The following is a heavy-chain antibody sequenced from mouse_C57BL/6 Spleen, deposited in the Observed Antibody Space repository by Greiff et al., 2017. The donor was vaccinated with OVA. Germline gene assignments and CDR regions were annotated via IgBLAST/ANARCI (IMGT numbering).Heavy chain of an antibody. CDR1: GYTFTSSW. V-gene: IGHV1-52*01. Sequence: QVQLQQPGAELVRPGSSVKLSCKASGYTFTSSWMHWVKQRPIQGLEWIGNIDPSDSETHYNQKFKDKATLTVDKSSSTAYMQLSSLTSEDSAVYYCARSKNLCYYGNSYAMDYWGQGTSVTVSS. CDR3: ARSKNLCYYGNSYAMDY. J-gene: IGHJ4*01. CDR2: IDPSDSET. D-gene: IGHD2-1*01.